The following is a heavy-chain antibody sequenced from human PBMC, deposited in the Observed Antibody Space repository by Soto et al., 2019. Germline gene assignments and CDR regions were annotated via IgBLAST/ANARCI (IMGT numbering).Heavy chain of an antibody. Sequence: SETLSLTCAVSXGSISRGGYSWSWIRQPPGKGLEWIGYIYHSGSTYYNPSLKSRVTISVDRSKNQFSLKLSSVTAADTAVYYCARRYGYSFDYWGQGTLVTVSA. J-gene: IGHJ4*02. V-gene: IGHV4-30-2*01. CDR2: IYHSGST. CDR3: ARRYGYSFDY. CDR1: XGSISRGGYS. D-gene: IGHD1-1*01.